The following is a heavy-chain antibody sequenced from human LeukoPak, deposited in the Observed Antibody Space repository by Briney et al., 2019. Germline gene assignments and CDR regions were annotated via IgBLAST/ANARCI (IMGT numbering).Heavy chain of an antibody. J-gene: IGHJ4*02. D-gene: IGHD3-22*01. Sequence: GGSLRLSCAPSGFSFSTFGMHWVRQTPGKGLEWVSHISKDESNKYYADSVKGRFTISRDNSKNTLYLQMNSLRAEDTAVYYSASALDYYDSRDIDNWGQGTLVTVSS. CDR2: ISKDESNK. V-gene: IGHV3-33*05. CDR3: ASALDYYDSRDIDN. CDR1: GFSFSTFG.